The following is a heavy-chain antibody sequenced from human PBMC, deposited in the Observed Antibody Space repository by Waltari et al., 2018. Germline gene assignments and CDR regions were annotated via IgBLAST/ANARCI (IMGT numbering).Heavy chain of an antibody. D-gene: IGHD2-2*01. CDR3: VGSTYPFDC. CDR2: INTDGTNT. V-gene: IGHV3-74*01. J-gene: IGHJ4*02. CDR1: GFTFGSYW. Sequence: QLVESGGGLVQPGGSLSPPCAASGFTFGSYWMHWFRQVPGKGLMWVSRINTDGTNTAYADSVKGRFTISRDNARNTLFLQMNSLRPEDTAVYYCVGSTYPFDCWGQGTLVTVSS.